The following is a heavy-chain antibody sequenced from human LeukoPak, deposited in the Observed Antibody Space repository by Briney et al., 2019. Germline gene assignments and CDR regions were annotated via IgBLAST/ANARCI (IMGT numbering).Heavy chain of an antibody. CDR3: AKTPRYYYDSSGAFDI. Sequence: GGSLRLSCAASGFTFDDYAMHWVRQAPGKGLEWVSGISWNSGSIGYADFVKGRFTISRDNAKNSLYLQMNSLRAEDTALYYCAKTPRYYYDSSGAFDIWGQGTMVTVSS. CDR1: GFTFDDYA. D-gene: IGHD3-22*01. CDR2: ISWNSGSI. J-gene: IGHJ3*02. V-gene: IGHV3-9*01.